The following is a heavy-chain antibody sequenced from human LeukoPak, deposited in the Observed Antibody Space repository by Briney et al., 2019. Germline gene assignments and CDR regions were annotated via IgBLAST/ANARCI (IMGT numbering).Heavy chain of an antibody. CDR1: GGTFSSYA. J-gene: IGHJ5*02. V-gene: IGHV1-69*13. Sequence: ASVKVSCKASGGTFSSYAISWVRQAPGQGLEWMGGIIPIFGTANYAQKFQGRVTITADESTSTAYMELSSLRSEDTAVYYCARTYCGGDCYSSRGWFDPWGQGTLVTVSS. CDR3: ARTYCGGDCYSSRGWFDP. D-gene: IGHD2-21*02. CDR2: IIPIFGTA.